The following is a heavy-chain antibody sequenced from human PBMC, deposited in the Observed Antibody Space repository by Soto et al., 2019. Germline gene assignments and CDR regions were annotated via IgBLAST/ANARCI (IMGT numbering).Heavy chain of an antibody. Sequence: QLQLQESGPGLVKPSETLSLTCTVSGGSISSSSYYWGWIRERPGRGLEWIGSIYYSGSTYYNPSLKSRVTTPVDTSQDQFSLKLSSVTAADTAVYYCASCSRFLDQRTKLAVDYWGQGTLVTVSS. CDR1: GGSISSSSYY. V-gene: IGHV4-39*01. J-gene: IGHJ4*02. D-gene: IGHD3-22*01. CDR3: ASCSRFLDQRTKLAVDY. CDR2: IYYSGST.